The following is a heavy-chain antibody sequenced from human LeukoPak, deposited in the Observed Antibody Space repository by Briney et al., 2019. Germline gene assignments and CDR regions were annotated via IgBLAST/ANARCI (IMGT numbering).Heavy chain of an antibody. J-gene: IGHJ6*03. D-gene: IGHD3-3*01. CDR3: ARSYYDFWSGYYYYYMDV. CDR1: GGSISSGSYY. CDR2: IYTSGST. V-gene: IGHV4-61*02. Sequence: SQTLSLTCTVSGGSISSGSYYWSWIRQPAGKRLEWIGRIYTSGSTNYNPSLKSRVTISVDTSKNQFSLKLSSVTAADTAVYYCARSYYDFWSGYYYYYMDVWGKGTTVTVSS.